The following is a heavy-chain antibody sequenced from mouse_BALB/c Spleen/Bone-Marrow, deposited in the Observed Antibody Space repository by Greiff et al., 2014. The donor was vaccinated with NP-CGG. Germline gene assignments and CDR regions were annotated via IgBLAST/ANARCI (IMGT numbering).Heavy chain of an antibody. CDR2: IWADGST. D-gene: IGHD1-2*01. Sequence: VKLMESGPGLVAPSQSLSITCTVSGFSLTSYGVHWVRQPPGKGLEWLGVIWADGSTNYNSALMSRLSIRKDNSKSQVFLKMNSLQTDDTAMYYCARTTTATGTMDYWGQGTSVTVSS. CDR3: ARTTTATGTMDY. CDR1: GFSLTSYG. V-gene: IGHV2-9*02. J-gene: IGHJ4*01.